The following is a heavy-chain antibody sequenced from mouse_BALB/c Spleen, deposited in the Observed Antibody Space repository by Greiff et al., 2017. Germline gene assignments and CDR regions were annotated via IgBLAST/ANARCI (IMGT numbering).Heavy chain of an antibody. CDR3: AELGPSFAY. Sequence: VQLKESGAELVKPGASVKLSCTASGFNIKDTYMHWVKQRPEQGLEWIGRIDPANGNTKYDPKFQGKATITADTSSNTAYLQLSSLTSEDTAVYYCAELGPSFAYWGQGTLVTVSA. V-gene: IGHV14-3*02. D-gene: IGHD4-1*01. J-gene: IGHJ3*01. CDR2: IDPANGNT. CDR1: GFNIKDTY.